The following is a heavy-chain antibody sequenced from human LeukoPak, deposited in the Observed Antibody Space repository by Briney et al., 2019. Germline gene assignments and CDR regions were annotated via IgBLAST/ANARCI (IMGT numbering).Heavy chain of an antibody. CDR3: AKDDYGDYPTYYYYGMDV. CDR2: ISGSGGST. CDR1: GFTFSSCA. D-gene: IGHD4-17*01. Sequence: GGSLRLSCAASGFTFSSCALSWVRQAPGKGLEWVSAISGSGGSTYYADSVKGRFTISRDNSKNTLYLQMNSLRAEDTAVYYCAKDDYGDYPTYYYYGMDVWGQGTTVTVSS. V-gene: IGHV3-23*01. J-gene: IGHJ6*02.